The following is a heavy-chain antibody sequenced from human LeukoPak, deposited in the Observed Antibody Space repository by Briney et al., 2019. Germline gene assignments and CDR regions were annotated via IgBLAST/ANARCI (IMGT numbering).Heavy chain of an antibody. Sequence: PGGSLRLSCAASGFTFSSYIMNWVRRAPGKGLEWVSSISSSSGYIYYADSVKGRFTISRDNAKNSLYLQMNSLRAADTAVYHCARAPSTGTFDSWGQGTLVTVSS. CDR1: GFTFSSYI. V-gene: IGHV3-21*01. CDR2: ISSSSGYI. CDR3: ARAPSTGTFDS. D-gene: IGHD6-13*01. J-gene: IGHJ4*02.